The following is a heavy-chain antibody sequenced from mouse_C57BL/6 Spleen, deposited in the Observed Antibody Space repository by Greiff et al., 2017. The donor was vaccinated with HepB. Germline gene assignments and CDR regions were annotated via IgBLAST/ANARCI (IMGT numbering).Heavy chain of an antibody. CDR3: ARDGGYSNSYYYAMDY. Sequence: EVQLVESGGGLVKPGGSLKLSCAASGFTFSSYAMSWVRQTPEKRLEWVATISDGGSYTYYPDNVKGRFTISRDNAKNNLYLQMSHLKSEDTAMYYCARDGGYSNSYYYAMDYWGQGTSVTVSS. D-gene: IGHD2-5*01. CDR1: GFTFSSYA. V-gene: IGHV5-4*01. J-gene: IGHJ4*01. CDR2: ISDGGSYT.